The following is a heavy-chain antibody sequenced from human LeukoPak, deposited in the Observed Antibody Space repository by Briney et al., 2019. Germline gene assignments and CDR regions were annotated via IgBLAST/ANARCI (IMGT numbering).Heavy chain of an antibody. Sequence: GGSLRLSCAASGFTVSSNYMSWVRQAPGKGLEWVSVIYSGGSTYYADSVKGRFTISRDNSKNTLYLQMNSLRAEDTAVYYCARFSYSTTMTYDYWGQGTLVTVSS. V-gene: IGHV3-53*01. D-gene: IGHD3-22*01. J-gene: IGHJ4*02. CDR3: ARFSYSTTMTYDY. CDR1: GFTVSSNY. CDR2: IYSGGST.